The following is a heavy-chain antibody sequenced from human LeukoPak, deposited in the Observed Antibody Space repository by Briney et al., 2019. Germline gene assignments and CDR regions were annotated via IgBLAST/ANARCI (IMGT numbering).Heavy chain of an antibody. CDR3: AKDFRIGYSAHFDY. CDR1: GFTFRSHA. CDR2: IYENGGTT. Sequence: GGSLRLSCVGSGFTFRSHAMSWVRQAPEKGLEFVPGIYENGGTTYYADSMKGRFSISRDNSKNTLYLQMDSLRGEDTAVYYCAKDFRIGYSAHFDYWGQGALVTVSS. V-gene: IGHV3-23*01. J-gene: IGHJ4*02. D-gene: IGHD2-21*01.